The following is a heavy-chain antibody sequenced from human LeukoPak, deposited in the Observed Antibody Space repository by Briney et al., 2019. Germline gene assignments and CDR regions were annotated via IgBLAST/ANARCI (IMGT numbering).Heavy chain of an antibody. V-gene: IGHV1-69*01. Sequence: SVKVSCKASGGTFSSYAISWVRQAPGQGLELMGGIIPIFGTANYAQKFQGRVTITADESTSTAYMELSSLRSEDTAVYYCARDLVRGVIMEDWFDPWGQGTLVTVSS. CDR2: IIPIFGTA. D-gene: IGHD3-10*01. CDR1: GGTFSSYA. CDR3: ARDLVRGVIMEDWFDP. J-gene: IGHJ5*02.